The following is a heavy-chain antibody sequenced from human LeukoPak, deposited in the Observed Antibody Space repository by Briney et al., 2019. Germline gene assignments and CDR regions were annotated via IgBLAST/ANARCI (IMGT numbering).Heavy chain of an antibody. V-gene: IGHV4-4*02. CDR1: GDSINSLDL. Sequence: SGTLPLTCTVSGDSINSLDLWSWVRQPPGQGLEWIGEMYLSGTTHSNPSVKSRVTISIDKSKNQFFLNLSSVTAADTAVYYCAGLVGRYSSGLYYYYFDYWGQGTLVTVSS. CDR2: MYLSGTT. CDR3: AGLVGRYSSGLYYYYFDY. D-gene: IGHD3-22*01. J-gene: IGHJ4*02.